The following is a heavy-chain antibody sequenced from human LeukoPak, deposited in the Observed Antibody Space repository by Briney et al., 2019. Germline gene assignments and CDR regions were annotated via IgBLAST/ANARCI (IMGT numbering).Heavy chain of an antibody. D-gene: IGHD3-10*01. V-gene: IGHV1-2*02. Sequence: ASVKVSCKASGYTSTGYYMHWVRQAPGQGLEWMGWINPNSGGTNYAQKFQGRVTMTRDTSISTAYMELSRLRSDDTAVYYCARISLLWFGESRTEYYYYGMDVWGQGTTVTVSS. CDR3: ARISLLWFGESRTEYYYYGMDV. CDR1: GYTSTGYY. CDR2: INPNSGGT. J-gene: IGHJ6*02.